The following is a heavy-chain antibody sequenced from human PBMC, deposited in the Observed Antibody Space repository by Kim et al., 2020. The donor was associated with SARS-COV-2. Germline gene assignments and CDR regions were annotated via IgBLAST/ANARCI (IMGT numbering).Heavy chain of an antibody. J-gene: IGHJ3*02. Sequence: RYSPSVQGQVTISADKSISTAYLQWSSLKASDTAMYYCAREASGFHAFDIWGQGTMVTVSS. V-gene: IGHV5-51*01. D-gene: IGHD2-15*01. CDR3: AREASGFHAFDI.